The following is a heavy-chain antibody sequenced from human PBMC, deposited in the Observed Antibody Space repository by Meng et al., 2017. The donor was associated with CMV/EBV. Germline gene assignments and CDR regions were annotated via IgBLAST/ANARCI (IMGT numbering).Heavy chain of an antibody. CDR1: GCTFTGYY. J-gene: IGHJ6*02. V-gene: IGHV1-2*02. CDR2: IDPSSGGT. D-gene: IGHD6-19*01. CDR3: ARTAYNSGWWGGDYYSGMDV. Sequence: ASVTVSCKASGCTFTGYYIHWVRQAPGQGLEWMGWIDPSSGGTNYAQRFQGRVTMTRDTSISTAYMELTRLRSDDTAVYYCARTAYNSGWWGGDYYSGMDVWGQGTTVTVSS.